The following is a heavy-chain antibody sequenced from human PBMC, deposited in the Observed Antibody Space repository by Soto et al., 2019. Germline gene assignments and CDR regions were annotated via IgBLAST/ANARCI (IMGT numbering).Heavy chain of an antibody. CDR1: GGSISSGDYY. Sequence: SETLSLTCTVSGGSISSGDYYWSWIRQPPGKGLEWIGYIYYSGSTYYNPSLKSRVTISVDTSKNQFPLKLSSVTAADTAVYYCAREGGIVGATTVDYWGQGTLVTVSS. CDR2: IYYSGST. J-gene: IGHJ4*02. D-gene: IGHD1-26*01. V-gene: IGHV4-30-4*01. CDR3: AREGGIVGATTVDY.